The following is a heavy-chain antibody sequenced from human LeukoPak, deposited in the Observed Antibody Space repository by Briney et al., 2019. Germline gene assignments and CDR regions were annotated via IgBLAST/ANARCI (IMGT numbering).Heavy chain of an antibody. Sequence: ASVKVSCKASGGTFSSCAISWVRQAPGQGLEWMGGIIPIFGTANYAQKFQGRVTITADESTGTAYMELSSLRSEDTAVYYCARVGGCSSTSCYEGWFDPWGQGTLVTVSS. V-gene: IGHV1-69*13. J-gene: IGHJ5*02. CDR3: ARVGGCSSTSCYEGWFDP. CDR2: IIPIFGTA. D-gene: IGHD2-2*01. CDR1: GGTFSSCA.